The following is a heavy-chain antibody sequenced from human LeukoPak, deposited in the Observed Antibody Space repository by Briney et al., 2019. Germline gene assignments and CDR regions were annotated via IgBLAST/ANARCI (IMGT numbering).Heavy chain of an antibody. D-gene: IGHD3-22*01. J-gene: IGHJ4*02. CDR2: IYYSGST. V-gene: IGHV4-31*03. CDR3: ARISYYYDSSGYHYYFGY. CDR1: GGSIISGGYY. Sequence: SETLSLTCTVSGGSIISGGYYWSWIRQHPGKGLEWIGYIYYSGSTYYNPSLKSRVTISVDTSKNQFSLKLSSVTAADTAVYYCARISYYYDSSGYHYYFGYWGQGTLVTVSS.